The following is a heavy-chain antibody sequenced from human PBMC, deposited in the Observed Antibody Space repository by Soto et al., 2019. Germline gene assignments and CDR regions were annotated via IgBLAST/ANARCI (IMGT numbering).Heavy chain of an antibody. D-gene: IGHD3-22*01. Sequence: GGSLRLSCVASGYTFNKYAVSWVRQAPGKGLEWVSAISSGGDNTHYADSVKGRFTITRDNSKNMLYLEMNSLTVEDTAVYYCVRRAQYFDGTGFHASDIWGQGTRVTVSS. J-gene: IGHJ3*02. CDR3: VRRAQYFDGTGFHASDI. CDR1: GYTFNKYA. CDR2: ISSGGDNT. V-gene: IGHV3-23*01.